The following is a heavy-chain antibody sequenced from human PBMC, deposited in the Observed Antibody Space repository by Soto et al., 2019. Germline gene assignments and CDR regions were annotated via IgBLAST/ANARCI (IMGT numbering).Heavy chain of an antibody. CDR2: IASRAHNYAT. Sequence: EVELVESGGGLVQPGGSLKLSCAASGFSLSGSFIHWVRQASGKGPEWVGRIASRAHNYATAYGTSVQGRFTVSRDDSHNTAYLHMNVLRTYDTAVYFRAGLMITVFDRFDYWSRGILFTISA. V-gene: IGHV3-73*02. J-gene: IGHJ4*02. CDR1: GFSLSGSF. CDR3: AGLMITVFDRFDY. D-gene: IGHD3-16*01.